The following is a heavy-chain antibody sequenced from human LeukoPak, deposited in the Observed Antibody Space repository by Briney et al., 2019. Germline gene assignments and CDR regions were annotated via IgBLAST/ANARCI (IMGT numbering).Heavy chain of an antibody. J-gene: IGHJ5*02. CDR1: GFTFSSYA. CDR2: ISGSGGST. D-gene: IGHD5-12*01. Sequence: PGGSLRLSCAASGFTFSSYAMSWVRQAPGKGLEWVSAISGSGGSTYYADSVKGRFTISRDNSKNTLYLQMNSLRAEDTAVYYCARRGYSGYDLYDRWFDPWGQGALVTVSS. V-gene: IGHV3-23*01. CDR3: ARRGYSGYDLYDRWFDP.